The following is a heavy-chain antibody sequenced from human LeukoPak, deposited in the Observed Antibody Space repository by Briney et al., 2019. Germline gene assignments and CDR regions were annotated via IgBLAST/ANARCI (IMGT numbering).Heavy chain of an antibody. CDR1: GGSFSGYY. V-gene: IGHV4-34*09. CDR2: INHSGST. CDR3: ARGRVAAAGIDC. D-gene: IGHD6-13*01. J-gene: IGHJ4*02. Sequence: SETLSLTCAVYGGSFSGYYWSWIRQPPGKGLEWIGEINHSGSTYYNPSLKSRVTISVDTSKNQFSLKLSSVTAADTAVYYCARGRVAAAGIDCWGQGTLVTVSS.